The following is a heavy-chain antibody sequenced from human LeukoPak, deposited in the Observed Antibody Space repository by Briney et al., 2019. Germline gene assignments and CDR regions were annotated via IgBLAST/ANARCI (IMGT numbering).Heavy chain of an antibody. Sequence: GGPLRLSCAASGFTFSSYAMTWVRQAPGKGLEWVSTISASGGGTYYADSVKGRFTISRGNSKNTLYLQMNSLRAEDTAVYYCAKAVPDYYDSSGYYDYFDYWGQGTLVTVSS. J-gene: IGHJ4*02. CDR1: GFTFSSYA. V-gene: IGHV3-23*01. CDR2: ISASGGGT. D-gene: IGHD3-22*01. CDR3: AKAVPDYYDSSGYYDYFDY.